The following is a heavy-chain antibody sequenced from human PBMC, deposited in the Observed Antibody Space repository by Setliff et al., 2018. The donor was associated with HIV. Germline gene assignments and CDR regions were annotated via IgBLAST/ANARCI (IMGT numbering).Heavy chain of an antibody. V-gene: IGHV1-69*05. CDR2: IIPIFGTA. Sequence: SVKVSCKASGGTFTSYAISWVRQAPGQGLEWMGGIIPIFGTANYAQKFQGRVTITRDTSASTAYMELSSLRSEDTAVYYCARDSSGWSPFDYWGQGTLVTV. J-gene: IGHJ4*02. CDR1: GGTFTSYA. CDR3: ARDSSGWSPFDY. D-gene: IGHD6-19*01.